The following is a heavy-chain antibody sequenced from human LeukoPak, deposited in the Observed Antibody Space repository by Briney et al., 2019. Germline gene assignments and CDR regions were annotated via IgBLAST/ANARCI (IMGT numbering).Heavy chain of an antibody. V-gene: IGHV4-59*01. J-gene: IGHJ1*01. CDR2: IYYSGST. D-gene: IGHD6-13*01. Sequence: SETLSLTCTVSGGSISSYYWSWIRQPPGKGLEWIRYIYYSGSTNYNPSLKSRVTISVDTSKNQFSLKLSSVTAADTAVYYCARDGAGYSSSWYLQHWGQGTLVTVSS. CDR3: ARDGAGYSSSWYLQH. CDR1: GGSISSYY.